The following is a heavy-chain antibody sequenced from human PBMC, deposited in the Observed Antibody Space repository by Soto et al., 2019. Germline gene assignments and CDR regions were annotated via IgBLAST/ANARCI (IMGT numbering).Heavy chain of an antibody. CDR1: GFTFDDYA. V-gene: IGHV3-9*01. J-gene: IGHJ4*02. CDR3: AKQRYCSGGSCYQFDY. Sequence: GGSLRLSCAASGFTFDDYAMHWVRQAPGKGLEWVSGISWNSGSIGYADSVKGRFTISRDNAKNSLYLQMNSLRAEDTALYYCAKQRYCSGGSCYQFDYWGQGTLVTVSS. D-gene: IGHD2-15*01. CDR2: ISWNSGSI.